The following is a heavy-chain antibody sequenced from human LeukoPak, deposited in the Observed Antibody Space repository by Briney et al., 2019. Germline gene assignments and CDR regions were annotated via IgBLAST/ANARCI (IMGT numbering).Heavy chain of an antibody. Sequence: ALRLSCAASGFTFSSYAMHWVRQAPGKGLEWVAVISYDGSNKYYADSVKGRFAISRDNSKNTLYLQMNSLRAEDTAVYYCARGRGTWGQGTLVTVSS. D-gene: IGHD3-10*01. CDR2: ISYDGSNK. V-gene: IGHV3-30*09. CDR1: GFTFSSYA. CDR3: ARGRGT. J-gene: IGHJ5*02.